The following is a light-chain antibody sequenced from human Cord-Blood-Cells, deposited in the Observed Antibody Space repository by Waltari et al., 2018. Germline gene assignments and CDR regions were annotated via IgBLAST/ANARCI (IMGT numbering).Light chain of an antibody. Sequence: QSALTQPASVSGSPRQSFTISCTATSSDVGGYNYVVSYQQHPGKATKLMIYDVSNRPSGVSNRFSGSKSGNTASLTISGLQAEDEADYYCSSYTSSSTLYVFGTGTKVTVL. CDR3: SSYTSSSTLYV. J-gene: IGLJ1*01. CDR1: SSDVGGYNY. V-gene: IGLV2-14*01. CDR2: DVS.